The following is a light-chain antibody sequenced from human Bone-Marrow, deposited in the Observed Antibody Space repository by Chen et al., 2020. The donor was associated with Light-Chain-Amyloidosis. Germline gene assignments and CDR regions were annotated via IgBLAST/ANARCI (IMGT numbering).Light chain of an antibody. CDR3: SSYTITNTLV. CDR2: EVT. V-gene: IGLV2-14*01. J-gene: IGLJ1*01. CDR1: SSHVGGDNH. Sequence: QSALTQPASLSGSPEQSNTIPCTGTSSHVGGDNHVSWYQQHPDKAPKLMIYEVTNRPSWVPDRFSGSKSDNTASLTISGLQTEDEADYFCSSYTITNTLVFGSGTRVTVL.